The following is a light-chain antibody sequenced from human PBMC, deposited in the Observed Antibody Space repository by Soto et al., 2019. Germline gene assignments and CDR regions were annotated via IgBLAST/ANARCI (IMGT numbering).Light chain of an antibody. CDR3: QQYNEWPPWT. CDR1: QSVSSN. J-gene: IGKJ1*01. Sequence: EIVMTQSPATLSVSPGERATLSCRASQSVSSNLAWYQQKPGQAPRLLIYGASTRATGIPARFSGSGSGTEFTLTISSLQSEDFGVYYCQQYNEWPPWTFGQGTKVEMK. CDR2: GAS. V-gene: IGKV3-15*01.